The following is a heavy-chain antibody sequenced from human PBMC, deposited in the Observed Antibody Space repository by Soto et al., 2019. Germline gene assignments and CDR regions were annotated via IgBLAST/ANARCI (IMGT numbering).Heavy chain of an antibody. J-gene: IGHJ4*02. CDR1: GGTFSSYT. V-gene: IGHV1-69*02. Sequence: QVQLVQSGAEVKKPGSSVKVSCKASGGTFSSYTISWVRQAPGQGLEWMGRIIPILGIANYAQKFQGRVTITADKDTSTAYMELSTLRSEDTAVYYCARAKAVAGTYYFDYWGQGTLVTVSS. D-gene: IGHD6-19*01. CDR2: IIPILGIA. CDR3: ARAKAVAGTYYFDY.